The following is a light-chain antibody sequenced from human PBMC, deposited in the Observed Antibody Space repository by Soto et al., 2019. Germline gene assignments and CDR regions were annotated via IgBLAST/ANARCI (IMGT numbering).Light chain of an antibody. CDR1: SSDVGGYNF. V-gene: IGLV2-14*01. CDR3: SSYTSSNTLA. CDR2: EVT. Sequence: QSAQTQPASLSVSPGQSTTISCTGTSSDVGGYNFVSWYQQHPGKAPKLMIYEVTDRPSGVSNRFAGSKSGNTASLTISGLQAEDEADYYCSSYTSSNTLALGGGTKLTV. J-gene: IGLJ2*01.